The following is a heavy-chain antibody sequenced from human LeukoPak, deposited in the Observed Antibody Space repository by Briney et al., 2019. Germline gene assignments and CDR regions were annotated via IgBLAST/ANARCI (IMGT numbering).Heavy chain of an antibody. J-gene: IGHJ5*02. D-gene: IGHD6-19*01. V-gene: IGHV3-64*01. CDR3: ARDSGSGWYVNWFDP. CDR2: ISSNGGST. CDR1: GLTFCSYA. Sequence: PGGSLRLSCAASGLTFCSYAMHWVRQAPGKGLEYVSAISSNGGSTYYANSVKGRFTISRDNSKNTLYLQMGSLRAEDMAVYYCARDSGSGWYVNWFDPWGQGTLVTVSS.